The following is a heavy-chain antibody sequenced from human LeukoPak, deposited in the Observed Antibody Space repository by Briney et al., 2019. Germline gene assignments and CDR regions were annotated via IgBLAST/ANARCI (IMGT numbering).Heavy chain of an antibody. CDR3: ARDSTVIAVAGCFDY. CDR2: ISYDGSNK. D-gene: IGHD6-19*01. Sequence: GGSLRLSCAASGFTFSSYAMHWVRQAPGKGLEWVAVISYDGSNKYYADSVKGRFTISRDNSKNTLYLQMNSLRAEDTAVYYCARDSTVIAVAGCFDYWGQGTLVTVSS. CDR1: GFTFSSYA. J-gene: IGHJ4*02. V-gene: IGHV3-30*04.